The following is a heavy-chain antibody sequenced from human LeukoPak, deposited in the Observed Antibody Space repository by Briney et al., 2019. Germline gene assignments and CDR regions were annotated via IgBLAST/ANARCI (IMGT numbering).Heavy chain of an antibody. CDR2: IKQDGSEK. J-gene: IGHJ4*02. Sequence: GGSLRLSCAASGFTFSIYWMSWVRQAPGKGLEWVANIKQDGSEKYYVDSVRGRFNIIRDNADNSLYLQMNSLRAEDTAVYFCVRDHEWAFDYWGQGTLVTVSS. CDR1: GFTFSIYW. CDR3: VRDHEWAFDY. D-gene: IGHD1-26*01. V-gene: IGHV3-7*01.